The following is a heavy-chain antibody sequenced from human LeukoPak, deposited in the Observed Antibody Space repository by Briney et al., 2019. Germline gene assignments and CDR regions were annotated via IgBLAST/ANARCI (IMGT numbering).Heavy chain of an antibody. CDR2: IRYDGSNK. J-gene: IGHJ4*02. Sequence: PGGSLRLSCAASGFTFSSYGMHWVRQAPGKGLEWVAFIRYDGSNKYYADSVKGRFTISRDNSKNTLYLQMNSLRAEDTAVYYCAKDRREYSSGWYLDYWGQGTLVTLSS. CDR1: GFTFSSYG. CDR3: AKDRREYSSGWYLDY. V-gene: IGHV3-30*02. D-gene: IGHD6-19*01.